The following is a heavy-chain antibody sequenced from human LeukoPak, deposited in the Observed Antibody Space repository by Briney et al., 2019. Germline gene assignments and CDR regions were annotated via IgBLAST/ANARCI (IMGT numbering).Heavy chain of an antibody. Sequence: GGSLRLSCAASGFTVSSNYMSWVRQAPGKGLEWVSVIYSGGSTYYADSVKGRFTISRDNSKNTLYLQMNSLRAEDTAVYYCARVLAPSVWFGEKRRDNWFDPWGQGTLVTVSS. J-gene: IGHJ5*02. CDR1: GFTVSSNY. CDR2: IYSGGST. V-gene: IGHV3-53*01. CDR3: ARVLAPSVWFGEKRRDNWFDP. D-gene: IGHD3-10*01.